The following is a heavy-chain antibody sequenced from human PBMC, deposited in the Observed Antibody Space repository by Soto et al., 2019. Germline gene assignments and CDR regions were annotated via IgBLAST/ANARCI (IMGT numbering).Heavy chain of an antibody. CDR2: ITSTGGTA. CDR3: VKESSTHYYYYHGMQV. D-gene: IGHD2-2*01. Sequence: GGSVRLSCSASVFAFSSYNMHCVRHSPGKGLERVSTITSTGGTAFYADSVKGRFTISRNNSKNTLYLQMSSLRAEDTAIYYCVKESSTHYYYYHGMQVWGQGTTVNVSS. J-gene: IGHJ6*01. V-gene: IGHV3-64D*06. CDR1: VFAFSSYN.